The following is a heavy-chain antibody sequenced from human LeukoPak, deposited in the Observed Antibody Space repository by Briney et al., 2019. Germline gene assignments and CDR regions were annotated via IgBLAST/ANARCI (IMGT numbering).Heavy chain of an antibody. CDR3: AREGLYGSGNAWEY. Sequence: ASVKVSCKASGYTFTGYYMHWVRQAPGQGLEWMGWINPNSGGTNYAQKFQGRVTMTRDTSISTAYMELSRLRSDDTAVCYCAREGLYGSGNAWEYWGQGTLVTVSS. V-gene: IGHV1-2*02. CDR1: GYTFTGYY. J-gene: IGHJ4*02. CDR2: INPNSGGT. D-gene: IGHD3-10*01.